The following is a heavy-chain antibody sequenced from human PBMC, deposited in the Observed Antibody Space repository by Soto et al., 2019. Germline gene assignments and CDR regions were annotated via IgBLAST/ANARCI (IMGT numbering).Heavy chain of an antibody. D-gene: IGHD1-7*01. V-gene: IGHV4-4*02. Sequence: SETLSLTCAVSGGSFTSNNWWTWVRQPPGQGLEWIGEIYRTGSTNYNPSLKSRVTISLDKSENQVSLKATSLTAADTAVYYCASRDPGTSVDYWGQGTLVTVSS. CDR3: ASRDPGTSVDY. CDR1: GGSFTSNNW. CDR2: IYRTGST. J-gene: IGHJ4*02.